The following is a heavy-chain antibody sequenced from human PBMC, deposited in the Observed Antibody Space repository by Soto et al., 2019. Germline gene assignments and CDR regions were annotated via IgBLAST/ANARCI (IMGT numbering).Heavy chain of an antibody. D-gene: IGHD6-13*01. CDR2: IYWDDDK. CDR1: GFSLSTNEVS. Sequence: QITLKESGPTVVKPTQTLTLTCTLSGFSLSTNEVSVGWIRQPPGKALEWLALIYWDDDKRYSPSLKNRLTITTDTSKNQVVSTMTKMDPGDTATYYCAHRAGARFYFAYWGQGTLVTVTS. V-gene: IGHV2-5*02. J-gene: IGHJ4*02. CDR3: AHRAGARFYFAY.